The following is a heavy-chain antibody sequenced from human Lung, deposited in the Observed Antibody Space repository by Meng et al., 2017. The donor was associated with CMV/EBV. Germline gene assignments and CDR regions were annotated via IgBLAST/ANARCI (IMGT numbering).Heavy chain of an antibody. CDR2: IKQDGSEK. Sequence: GEXXKISCAASGFTFSTSGMSWVRQAPGKGLEWVASIKQDGSEKYYVDSVKGRFTISRDNAKNSLYLQMNSLRAEDTAVYYCARTLRTPVYWGQGTLVTVSS. CDR3: ARTLRTPVY. D-gene: IGHD5/OR15-5a*01. V-gene: IGHV3-7*01. CDR1: GFTFSTSG. J-gene: IGHJ4*02.